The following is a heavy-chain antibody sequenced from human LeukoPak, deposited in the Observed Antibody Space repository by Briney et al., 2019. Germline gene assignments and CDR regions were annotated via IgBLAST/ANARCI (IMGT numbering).Heavy chain of an antibody. CDR2: IWYDGSNK. CDR3: ARDKSIPNLDAFDI. D-gene: IGHD1-14*01. CDR1: GFRFSTYG. Sequence: GGSLRLSCAASGFRFSTYGMHWVRQAPGKGLEWVAVIWYDGSNKYYADSVEGRFTISRDDARNSLYLQMDSLRVEDTAVYYCARDKSIPNLDAFDIWGQGTMVTVSS. J-gene: IGHJ3*02. V-gene: IGHV3-33*01.